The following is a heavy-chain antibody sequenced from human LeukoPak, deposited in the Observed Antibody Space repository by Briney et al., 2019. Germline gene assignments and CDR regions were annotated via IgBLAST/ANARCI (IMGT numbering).Heavy chain of an antibody. Sequence: GGSLRLSCAASGFTFDDYGMSWVRQAPGKGLEWVSGINWNGGSTGYADSVKGRFTISRGNAKNSLYLQMNSLRAEDTALYYCARDFVGYCSGGSCYSYDAFDIWGQGTMVTVSS. V-gene: IGHV3-20*04. CDR1: GFTFDDYG. CDR3: ARDFVGYCSGGSCYSYDAFDI. D-gene: IGHD2-15*01. J-gene: IGHJ3*02. CDR2: INWNGGST.